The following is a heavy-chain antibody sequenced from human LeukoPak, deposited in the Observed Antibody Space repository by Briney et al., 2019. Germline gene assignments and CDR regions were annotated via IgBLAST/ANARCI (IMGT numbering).Heavy chain of an antibody. CDR1: GGTVTSIDYS. CDR2: IYHSGST. Sequence: SETLSFTCTVSGGTVTSIDYSWGWVRQPPGKGLEWIGSIYHSGSTYYNPSLKSRTIISIDKPKNQFSVKLRSVTAADTAVYYCARMSVTQSIDYWGQGTLVTVSS. CDR3: ARMSVTQSIDY. J-gene: IGHJ4*02. D-gene: IGHD4-17*01. V-gene: IGHV4-39*01.